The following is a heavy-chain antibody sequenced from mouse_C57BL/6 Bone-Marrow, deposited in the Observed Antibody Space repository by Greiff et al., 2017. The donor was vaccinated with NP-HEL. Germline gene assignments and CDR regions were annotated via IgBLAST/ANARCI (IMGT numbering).Heavy chain of an antibody. D-gene: IGHD1-1*01. J-gene: IGHJ1*03. CDR3: ARRRDYYRGYFDV. Sequence: QVQLQQPGAELVRPGSSVKLSCKASGYTFTSYWMHWVKQRPIQGLEWIGNIDPSDSETHYNQKFKDKATLTVAKSSSTAYMQLSSLTSEDSAVYYCARRRDYYRGYFDVWGTGTTVTVSS. CDR1: GYTFTSYW. CDR2: IDPSDSET. V-gene: IGHV1-52*01.